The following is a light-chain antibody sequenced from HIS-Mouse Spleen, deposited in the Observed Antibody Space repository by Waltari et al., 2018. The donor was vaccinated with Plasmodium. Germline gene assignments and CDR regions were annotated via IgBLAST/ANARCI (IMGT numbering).Light chain of an antibody. J-gene: IGLJ1*01. V-gene: IGLV2-23*01. CDR1: SSDVGSYNL. Sequence: ALTQPASVSGSPGQSITISCTGTSSDVGSYNLVSWYQQHPGKAPKLMIYEGSKRPSGVSNRFSGSKSGNSASLTISGLQAEDEADYYCCSYAGSSTYVFGTGTKVTVL. CDR2: EGS. CDR3: CSYAGSSTYV.